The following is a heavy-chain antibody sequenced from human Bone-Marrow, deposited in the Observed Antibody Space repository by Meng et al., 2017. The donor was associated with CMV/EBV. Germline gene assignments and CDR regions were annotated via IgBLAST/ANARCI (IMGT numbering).Heavy chain of an antibody. D-gene: IGHD2-2*02. Sequence: ASVKVSCKASGYTFTGYYMHWVRQAPGQGLEWMGWISAYNGNTNYAQKLQGRVTMTTDTSTSTAYMELRSLRSDDTAVYYCARVQTDIVVVPAAIGGDYYYGMDVWGRGTTVTVSS. J-gene: IGHJ6*02. V-gene: IGHV1-18*04. CDR2: ISAYNGNT. CDR3: ARVQTDIVVVPAAIGGDYYYGMDV. CDR1: GYTFTGYY.